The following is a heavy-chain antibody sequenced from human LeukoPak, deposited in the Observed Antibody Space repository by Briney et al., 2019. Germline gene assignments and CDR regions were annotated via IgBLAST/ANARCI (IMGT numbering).Heavy chain of an antibody. Sequence: ASVKVSCKASGFTFTSYGISWVRQAPGQGLEWMGWISAYNGNTNYAQRLQGRVTMTTDTSTSTAYMELRSLRSDDTAVYYCARARQFGVVNFYYYYYMDVWGQGTTVTVSS. J-gene: IGHJ6*03. CDR1: GFTFTSYG. CDR2: ISAYNGNT. D-gene: IGHD3-3*01. V-gene: IGHV1-18*01. CDR3: ARARQFGVVNFYYYYYMDV.